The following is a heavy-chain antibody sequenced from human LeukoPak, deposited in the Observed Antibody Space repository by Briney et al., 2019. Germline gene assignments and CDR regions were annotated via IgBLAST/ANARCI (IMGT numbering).Heavy chain of an antibody. J-gene: IGHJ5*02. CDR2: IYYSGST. Sequence: PSETLSLTCTVSGGSISSGDYYWSWIRQPPGKGLEWIGYIYYSGSTYYNPSLKSRVTISVDTSKNQFSLKLSSVTAADTAVYYCARDVPGYCSSTSCSKGWFDPWGQGTLVTVSS. CDR1: GGSISSGDYY. CDR3: ARDVPGYCSSTSCSKGWFDP. D-gene: IGHD2-2*01. V-gene: IGHV4-30-4*08.